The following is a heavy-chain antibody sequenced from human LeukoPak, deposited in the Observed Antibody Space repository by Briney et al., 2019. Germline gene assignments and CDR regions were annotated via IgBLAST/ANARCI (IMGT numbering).Heavy chain of an antibody. V-gene: IGHV1-69*04. CDR3: ARALSVAYCGGDCSSPGY. CDR1: GGTLSSYA. Sequence: GASVKVSCKASGGTLSSYAISWVRQAPGQGLEWMGRIIPILGIANYAQKFQGRVTITADKSTSTAYMELSSLRSEDTAVYYCARALSVAYCGGDCSSPGYWGQGTLVTVSS. D-gene: IGHD2-21*02. CDR2: IIPILGIA. J-gene: IGHJ4*02.